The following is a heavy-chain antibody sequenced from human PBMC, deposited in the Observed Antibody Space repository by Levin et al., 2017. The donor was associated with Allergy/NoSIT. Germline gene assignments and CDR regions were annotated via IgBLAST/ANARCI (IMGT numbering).Heavy chain of an antibody. D-gene: IGHD3-10*01. Sequence: GGSLRLSCAASGFTFSSYWMSWVRQAPGKGLEWVANIKQDGSEKYYVDSVKGRFTISRDNAKNSLYLQMNSLRAEDTAVYYCARVTTDLLLWFGESMSAFDIWGQGTMVTVSS. V-gene: IGHV3-7*01. J-gene: IGHJ3*02. CDR1: GFTFSSYW. CDR3: ARVTTDLLLWFGESMSAFDI. CDR2: IKQDGSEK.